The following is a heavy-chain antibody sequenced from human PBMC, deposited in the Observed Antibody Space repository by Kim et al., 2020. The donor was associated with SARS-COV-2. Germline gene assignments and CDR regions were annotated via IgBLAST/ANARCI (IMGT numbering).Heavy chain of an antibody. D-gene: IGHD3-22*01. CDR1: GFTFSSYG. V-gene: IGHV3-30*18. Sequence: GGSLRLSCVASGFTFSSYGIHWVRQAPGKGLVWVALMSFDGTNKYYAESVKGRFTISRDNSKNTLYLQLSSLRTEDTALYYCAKDYDFYDRSGYPGDYWGQGTLVTVSS. J-gene: IGHJ4*02. CDR2: MSFDGTNK. CDR3: AKDYDFYDRSGYPGDY.